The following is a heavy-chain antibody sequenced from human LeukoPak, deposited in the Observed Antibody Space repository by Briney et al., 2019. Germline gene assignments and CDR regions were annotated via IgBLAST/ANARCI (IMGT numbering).Heavy chain of an antibody. Sequence: PGGPLRLSCAASGFTFSSYIMNWVRQAPGKGLEWVSSISSSSSSYIYYADSVKGRFTISRDNAKNSLYLQMNSLRAEDTAVYYCARSPTLAARSPFDYWGQGTLVTVSS. CDR1: GFTFSSYI. J-gene: IGHJ4*02. V-gene: IGHV3-21*01. CDR2: ISSSSSSYI. D-gene: IGHD6-6*01. CDR3: ARSPTLAARSPFDY.